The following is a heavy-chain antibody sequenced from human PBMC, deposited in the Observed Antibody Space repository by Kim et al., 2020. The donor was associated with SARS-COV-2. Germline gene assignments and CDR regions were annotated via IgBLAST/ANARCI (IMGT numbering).Heavy chain of an antibody. D-gene: IGHD1-26*01. J-gene: IGHJ4*02. CDR3: ARARVGATGGNFFDY. Sequence: GGSLRLSCAASGFTFSSYAMHWVRQAPGKGLEWVAVISYDGSNKYYADSVKGRFTISRDNSKNTLYLQMNSLRAEDTAVYYCARARVGATGGNFFDYWGQGTLVTVSS. CDR2: ISYDGSNK. CDR1: GFTFSSYA. V-gene: IGHV3-30-3*01.